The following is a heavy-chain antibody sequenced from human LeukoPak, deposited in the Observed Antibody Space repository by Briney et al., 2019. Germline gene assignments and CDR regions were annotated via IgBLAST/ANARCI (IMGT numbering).Heavy chain of an antibody. CDR2: IYYSGST. CDR3: ARETYGDGSYYYYGMDV. J-gene: IGHJ6*02. V-gene: IGHV4-59*08. CDR1: GGSISSYY. Sequence: PSETLSLTCTVSGGSISSYYWSWIRQPPGKGLEWIGYIYYSGSTNYNPSLKSRVTISVDTSKNQFSLKLSSVTAADTAVYYCARETYGDGSYYYYGMDVWGQGTAVTVSS. D-gene: IGHD7-27*01.